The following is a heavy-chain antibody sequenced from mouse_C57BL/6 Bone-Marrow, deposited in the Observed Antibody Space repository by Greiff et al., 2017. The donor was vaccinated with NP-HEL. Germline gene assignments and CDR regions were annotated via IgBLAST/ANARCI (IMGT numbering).Heavy chain of an antibody. D-gene: IGHD2-14*01. V-gene: IGHV1-76*01. CDR3: AREGVRGFAY. CDR1: GYTFTDYY. CDR2: IYPGSGNT. J-gene: IGHJ3*01. Sequence: QVQLQQSGAELVRPGASVKLSCKASGYTFTDYYINWVKQRPGQGLEWIARIYPGSGNTYYNEKFKGKATLTAEKSSSTAYMQLSSLTSEDSAVYFCAREGVRGFAYWGQGTLVTVSA.